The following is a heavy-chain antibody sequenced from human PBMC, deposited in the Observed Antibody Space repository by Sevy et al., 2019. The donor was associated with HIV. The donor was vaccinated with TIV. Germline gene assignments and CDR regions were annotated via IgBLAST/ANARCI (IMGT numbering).Heavy chain of an antibody. CDR1: GFTFSSYA. CDR2: ISGSGGST. CDR3: AKDSASMIVVVIDY. V-gene: IGHV3-23*01. J-gene: IGHJ4*02. D-gene: IGHD3-22*01. Sequence: GGSLRLSCAASGFTFSSYAMSWVCQAPGKGLEWVSGISGSGGSTYYADSVKGRFTVSRDNSKNTLYLQMNSLRDEDTAVYYCAKDSASMIVVVIDYWGQGTLVTVSS.